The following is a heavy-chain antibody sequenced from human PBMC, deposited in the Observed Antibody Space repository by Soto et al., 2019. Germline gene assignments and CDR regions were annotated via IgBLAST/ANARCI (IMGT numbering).Heavy chain of an antibody. CDR1: GFTVSNNY. J-gene: IGHJ5*02. Sequence: HPGGSLRLSCAASGFTVSNNYMSWVRQAPGKGLEWVSLIYAGGSTAYAESVKGRFTMSRDTSKNTMYLQMNSLRAEDTAVYYCARYSSSAGWFDPWGQGTLVTVSS. D-gene: IGHD6-6*01. V-gene: IGHV3-53*01. CDR3: ARYSSSAGWFDP. CDR2: IYAGGST.